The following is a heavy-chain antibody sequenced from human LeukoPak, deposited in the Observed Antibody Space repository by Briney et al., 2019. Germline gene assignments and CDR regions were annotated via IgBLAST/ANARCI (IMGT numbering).Heavy chain of an antibody. D-gene: IGHD6-13*01. CDR1: GFTFSHYW. Sequence: GGSLRLSCAASGFTFSHYWMSWVRQAPGKGLEWVANINKDGSEKYFVDSVKGRFTISRDNAKNSLYLQMNSLRAEDTALYYCARDITPPGLFWDSWGQGNLVTVSS. CDR2: INKDGSEK. J-gene: IGHJ4*02. CDR3: ARDITPPGLFWDS. V-gene: IGHV3-7*05.